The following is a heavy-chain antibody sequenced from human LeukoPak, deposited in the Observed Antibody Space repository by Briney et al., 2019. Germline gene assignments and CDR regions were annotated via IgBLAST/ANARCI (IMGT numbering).Heavy chain of an antibody. J-gene: IGHJ3*02. Sequence: NTGGSLRLSCAASGFTFSVAWMSWVRQGPGKGLEWVSYISSSGSTIYYADSVKGRFTISRDNAKNSLYLQMNSLRAEDTAVYYCARDRDYVWGSYRPYDAFDIWGQGTMVTVSS. CDR2: ISSSGSTI. V-gene: IGHV3-11*01. CDR3: ARDRDYVWGSYRPYDAFDI. CDR1: GFTFSVAW. D-gene: IGHD3-16*02.